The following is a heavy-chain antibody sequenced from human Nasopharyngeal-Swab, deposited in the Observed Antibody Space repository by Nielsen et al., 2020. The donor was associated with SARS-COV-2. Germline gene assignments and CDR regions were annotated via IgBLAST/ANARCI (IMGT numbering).Heavy chain of an antibody. V-gene: IGHV3-30*03. J-gene: IGHJ4*02. CDR2: ISYDGSNK. CDR3: ALAVYDYIDC. Sequence: GGSLRLSCAASGFTFSSYGMHWVRQAPGKGLEWVAVISYDGSNKYYADSVEGRFTISRDNSKNTLYLQMNSLRAEDTAVYYCALAVYDYIDCWGQGTLVTVSS. CDR1: GFTFSSYG. D-gene: IGHD5/OR15-5a*01.